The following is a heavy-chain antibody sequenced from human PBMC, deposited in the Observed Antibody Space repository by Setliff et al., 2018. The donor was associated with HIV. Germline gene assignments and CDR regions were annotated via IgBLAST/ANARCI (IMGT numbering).Heavy chain of an antibody. D-gene: IGHD1-7*01. CDR1: GGSMSSFY. J-gene: IGHJ4*02. Sequence: SETLSLTCTVSGGSMSSFYWSWLRQSPEKGLEWIGYIYYSGTTNYNPALESRVTIAVDTSKNQFSLRLTSVTSADTAVYYCSRGGTMAEYWGPGKVVTVSS. CDR3: SRGGTMAEY. CDR2: IYYSGTT. V-gene: IGHV4-59*01.